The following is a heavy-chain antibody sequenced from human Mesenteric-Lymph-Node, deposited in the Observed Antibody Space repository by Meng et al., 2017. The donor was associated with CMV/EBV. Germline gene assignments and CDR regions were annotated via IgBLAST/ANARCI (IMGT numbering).Heavy chain of an antibody. CDR3: ARVSPVVPAATTPYYYYRMDV. Sequence: GGSLRLSCVVSGFTFSTYSMNWVRQAPGKGLEWVSYISSSSSTINYADSVKGRFTISRDNAKNSLYLQMNSLRAEDTAVYSCARVSPVVPAATTPYYYYRMDVWGQGTTVTVSS. V-gene: IGHV3-48*04. D-gene: IGHD2-2*01. CDR1: GFTFSTYS. CDR2: ISSSSSTI. J-gene: IGHJ6*02.